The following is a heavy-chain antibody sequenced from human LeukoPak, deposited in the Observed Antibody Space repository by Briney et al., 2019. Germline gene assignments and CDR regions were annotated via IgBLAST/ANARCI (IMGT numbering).Heavy chain of an antibody. CDR3: AGGSRTYYYDSSGYYGFDY. V-gene: IGHV3-30-3*01. CDR1: GFTFSSYA. D-gene: IGHD3-22*01. J-gene: IGHJ4*02. CDR2: ISYDGSNK. Sequence: GRSLRLSCAASGFTFSSYAMHWVRQAPGKGLEWVAVISYDGSNKYYADSVKGRFTISRDNSKNTLYLQMNSLRAEDTAVYYCAGGSRTYYYDSSGYYGFDYWGQGTLVTVSS.